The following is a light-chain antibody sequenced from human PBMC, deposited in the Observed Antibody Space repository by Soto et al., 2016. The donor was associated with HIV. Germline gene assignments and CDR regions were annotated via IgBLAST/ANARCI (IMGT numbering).Light chain of an antibody. CDR2: GKN. CDR1: SVTSYY. V-gene: IGLV3-19*01. J-gene: IGLJ1*01. CDR3: NSRYPSDSHHYV. Sequence: SSELIQDPVVSVALGQTVKITCQGDSVTSYYVSWYQQKPGQAPRLVIYGKNNRPSGIPDRFSGSSSGNTASLTITGAQAEDEADYYCNSRYPSDSHHYVFGTGTKVTVL.